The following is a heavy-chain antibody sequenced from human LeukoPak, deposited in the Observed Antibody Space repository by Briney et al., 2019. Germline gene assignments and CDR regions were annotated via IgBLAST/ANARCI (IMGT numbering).Heavy chain of an antibody. Sequence: GGSLRLSCAASGFTFSNAWMSWVRQAPGKGLEWVSVIYSGGSTYYADSVKGRFTISRDNSKSTLYLQMNSLRAEDTAVYYCARGKRIGLDAFDFWGHGTMVTVSP. CDR3: ARGKRIGLDAFDF. J-gene: IGHJ3*01. CDR1: GFTFSNAW. CDR2: IYSGGST. V-gene: IGHV3-53*01.